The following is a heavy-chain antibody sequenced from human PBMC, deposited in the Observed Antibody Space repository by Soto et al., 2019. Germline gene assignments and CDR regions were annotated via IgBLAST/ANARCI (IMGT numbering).Heavy chain of an antibody. D-gene: IGHD3-22*01. J-gene: IGHJ3*02. CDR3: ARIENYYDSSGYWVDAFDI. Sequence: PGGSLRLSCAASGFTFSSYAMHWVRQAPGKGLEWVAVISYDGSNKYYADSVKGRFTISRDNSKNTLYLQMNSLRAEDTAVYYCARIENYYDSSGYWVDAFDIWGQGTMVT. CDR2: ISYDGSNK. CDR1: GFTFSSYA. V-gene: IGHV3-30-3*01.